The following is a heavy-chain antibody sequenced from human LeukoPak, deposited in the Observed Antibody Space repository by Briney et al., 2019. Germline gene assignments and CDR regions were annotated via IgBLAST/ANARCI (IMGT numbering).Heavy chain of an antibody. J-gene: IGHJ5*02. D-gene: IGHD3-16*01. Sequence: GGSLRLSCVASGFTFSSYAMSWVRQAPGKGLEWVSGISGSGGSTYYADSVKGRFTISRDNSKNTLYLQMNSLRAEDTAVYYCARSLGTYWGKDFLNWFDPWGQGTLVTVSS. V-gene: IGHV3-23*01. CDR1: GFTFSSYA. CDR2: ISGSGGST. CDR3: ARSLGTYWGKDFLNWFDP.